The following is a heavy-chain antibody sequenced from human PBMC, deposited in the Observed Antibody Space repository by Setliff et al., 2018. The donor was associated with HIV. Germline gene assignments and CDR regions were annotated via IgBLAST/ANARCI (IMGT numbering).Heavy chain of an antibody. CDR1: SVSISSYY. CDR3: AKSSPSIGYITDC. D-gene: IGHD5-12*01. CDR2: IFPGGAT. V-gene: IGHV4-59*01. Sequence: ETLSLTCSVSSVSISSYYWSWIRHSPGKGLEWIGIIFPGGATNYNPSLTSRVTISVDTSKNHLFLKLTSVTTADTAVYFCAKSSPSIGYITDCWGQGAPVTVSS. J-gene: IGHJ4*02.